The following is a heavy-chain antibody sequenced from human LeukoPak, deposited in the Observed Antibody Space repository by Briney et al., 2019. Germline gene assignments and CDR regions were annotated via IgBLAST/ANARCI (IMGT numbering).Heavy chain of an antibody. CDR2: INPNSGGT. CDR3: ARDYTIVRGVIDY. J-gene: IGHJ4*02. V-gene: IGHV1-2*02. D-gene: IGHD3-10*01. Sequence: GSSVKVSCKASGGTFSSYYMHWVRQAPGQGLEWMGWINPNSGGTNYAQKFQGRVTMTRDTSISTAYMELSRLRSDDTAVYYCARDYTIVRGVIDYWGQGTLVTVSS. CDR1: GGTFSSYY.